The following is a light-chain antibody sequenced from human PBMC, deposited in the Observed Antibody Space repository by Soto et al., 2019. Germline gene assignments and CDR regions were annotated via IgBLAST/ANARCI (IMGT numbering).Light chain of an antibody. CDR3: QQYNNWPPWT. CDR1: QSVSSN. Sequence: EIVMTQSPATLSVSPGERATLSCRASQSVSSNIAWYKQKPGQAPRLLIYGASTRATGIPDRFSGSGSGTEFTLTISSLQSEDFAVYYCQQYNNWPPWTFGQGTKVEIK. CDR2: GAS. J-gene: IGKJ1*01. V-gene: IGKV3-15*01.